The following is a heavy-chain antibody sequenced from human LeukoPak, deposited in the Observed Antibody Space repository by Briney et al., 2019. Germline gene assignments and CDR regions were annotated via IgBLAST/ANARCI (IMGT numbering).Heavy chain of an antibody. CDR2: IRRKAYGGTT. CDR1: GFTFGDYA. J-gene: IGHJ3*02. D-gene: IGHD6-19*01. V-gene: IGHV3-49*03. Sequence: GGSLRLSCTASGFTFGDYAMSWFRQAPGKGLEWVGFIRRKAYGGTTEYAASVKGRFTISRDDSKSIAYLQMNSLKTEDTAVYYCTRERIAVAAPHDAFDIWGQGTMVTVSS. CDR3: TRERIAVAAPHDAFDI.